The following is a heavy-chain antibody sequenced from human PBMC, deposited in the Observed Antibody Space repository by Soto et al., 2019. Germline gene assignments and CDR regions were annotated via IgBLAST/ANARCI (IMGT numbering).Heavy chain of an antibody. D-gene: IGHD2-15*01. CDR1: GFSFSSYS. CDR3: ARGSTGECSGGTFYGFDP. V-gene: IGHV3-21*01. J-gene: IGHJ5*02. Sequence: EVQLVESGGGLVKPGGSLRLSCAASGFSFSSYSMNWVRQAPGKGLEWVSSISGSASHINYADSVKGRFTISRDNAKKSLYLQMNSLRAEDTAVYYCARGSTGECSGGTFYGFDPWGQGTLVTVSS. CDR2: ISGSASHI.